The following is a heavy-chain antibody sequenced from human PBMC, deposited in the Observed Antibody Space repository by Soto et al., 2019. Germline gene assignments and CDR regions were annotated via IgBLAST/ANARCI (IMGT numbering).Heavy chain of an antibody. CDR2: IYPSGMP. CDR1: GGSISNAAYS. CDR3: ARERGGYGLFDS. D-gene: IGHD5-18*01. Sequence: SETLSLTCTASGGSISNAAYSWSWIRQPPGKGLEWIGYIYPSGMPFYNPSLRSRVTISIDRSNDQFSLNLKSVTAADTAVYYCARERGGYGLFDSWGQGTMVTVSS. J-gene: IGHJ4*02. V-gene: IGHV4-30-2*01.